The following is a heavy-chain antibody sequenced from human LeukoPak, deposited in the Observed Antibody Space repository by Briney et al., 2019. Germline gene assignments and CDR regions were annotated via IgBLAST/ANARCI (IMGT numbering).Heavy chain of an antibody. D-gene: IGHD6-19*01. V-gene: IGHV3-66*02. J-gene: IGHJ4*02. Sequence: PGGSLRLSCAASGFTVSSNRINWVRQAPGKGLEWVSVIFSGGDTSYAASLKGRLTISRGSSENTLLFQMISLTRDDTAALYCMRQGLGGAGRWGQGTLVTVSS. CDR2: IFSGGDT. CDR3: MRQGLGGAGR. CDR1: GFTVSSNR.